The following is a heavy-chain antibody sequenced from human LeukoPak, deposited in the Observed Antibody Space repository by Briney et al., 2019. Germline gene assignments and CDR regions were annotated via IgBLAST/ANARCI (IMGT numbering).Heavy chain of an antibody. CDR1: GFTFSSYG. V-gene: IGHV3-30*02. Sequence: GGSLRLSCAASGFTFSSYGMHWVRQAPGKGLEWVAFIRNDGSNKYYADSVKGRFTISRDNSKNTLYLQMNSLRAEDTAVYYCAKEGRIVGATTPHFDYWGQGTLVTVSS. J-gene: IGHJ4*02. CDR2: IRNDGSNK. CDR3: AKEGRIVGATTPHFDY. D-gene: IGHD1-26*01.